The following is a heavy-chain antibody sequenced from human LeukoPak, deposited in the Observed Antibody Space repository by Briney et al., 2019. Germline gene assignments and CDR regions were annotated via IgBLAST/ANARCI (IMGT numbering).Heavy chain of an antibody. D-gene: IGHD3-3*01. V-gene: IGHV4-4*07. CDR2: IYTSGAT. J-gene: IGHJ5*02. CDR1: GGSISSYY. Sequence: SETLSLTCTVSGGSISSYYWSWIRQPAGKGLEWIGRIYTSGATNYNPSLKSRVTMSLDTSKNQFSLKLTSVTAADTAVYYCARDQGDYDFWSGYYNWFDPWGQGTLVTVSS. CDR3: ARDQGDYDFWSGYYNWFDP.